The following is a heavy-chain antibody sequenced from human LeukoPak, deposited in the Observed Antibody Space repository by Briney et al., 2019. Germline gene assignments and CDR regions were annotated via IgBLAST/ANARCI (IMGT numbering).Heavy chain of an antibody. CDR2: IYHSGST. CDR3: ARERREGYYYMDV. Sequence: SETLSLTCAVSGGSISSGNWWSWVRQPPGKGLEWIGEIYHSGSTNYNPSLKSRVTISVDKSKNQFSLKLSSVTAADTAVYYCARERREGYYYMDVWGKGTTVTVSS. V-gene: IGHV4-4*02. J-gene: IGHJ6*03. CDR1: GGSISSGNW. D-gene: IGHD1-1*01.